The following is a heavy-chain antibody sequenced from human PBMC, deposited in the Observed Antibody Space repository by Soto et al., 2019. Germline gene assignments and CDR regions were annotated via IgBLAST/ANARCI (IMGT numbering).Heavy chain of an antibody. J-gene: IGHJ6*02. CDR1: GFTFRSSW. CDR2: IKQDGGER. D-gene: IGHD3-16*01. CDR3: ARDFPFYYGMDV. V-gene: IGHV3-7*01. Sequence: GGSLSPSCAASGFTFRSSWMGWFRQAPGKGLEWVANIKQDGGERNYLDSVKGRFTISRDNAENSLFLQMNSLRAEDTAVYYCARDFPFYYGMDVWGQGTTVTVSS.